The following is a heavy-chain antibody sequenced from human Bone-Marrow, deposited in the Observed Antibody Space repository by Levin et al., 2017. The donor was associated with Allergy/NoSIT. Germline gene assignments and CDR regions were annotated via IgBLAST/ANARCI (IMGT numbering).Heavy chain of an antibody. CDR3: ARGSSTMTVVVTPFYYCSMDV. CDR1: GFNINDYY. Sequence: GGSLRLSCTASGFNINDYYMTWIRQAPGRGLEWVSYISGSGSPKYFADSVKGRFNVYRDDAKNSLYLEMNSLRAEDTAVYFCARGSSTMTVVVTPFYYCSMDVWGQGTTVTVSS. J-gene: IGHJ6*02. V-gene: IGHV3-11*01. CDR2: ISGSGSPK. D-gene: IGHD3-22*01.